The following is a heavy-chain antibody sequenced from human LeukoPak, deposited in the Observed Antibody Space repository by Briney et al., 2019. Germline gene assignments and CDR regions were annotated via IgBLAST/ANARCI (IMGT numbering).Heavy chain of an antibody. CDR3: ARDAQPTYYYGSGSYYKGSNWFDP. Sequence: SETLSLTCTVSGGSISSYYWSWIRQPPGKGLEWIGYIYYSGSTNYNPSLKSRVTISVDTSKNQFSLKLSSVTAADTAVYYCARDAQPTYYYGSGSYYKGSNWFDPWGQGTLVIVSS. J-gene: IGHJ5*02. CDR1: GGSISSYY. CDR2: IYYSGST. D-gene: IGHD3-10*01. V-gene: IGHV4-59*01.